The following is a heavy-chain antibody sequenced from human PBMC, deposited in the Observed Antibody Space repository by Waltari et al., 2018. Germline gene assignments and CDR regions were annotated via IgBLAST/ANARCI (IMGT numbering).Heavy chain of an antibody. CDR3: AKDVRSYDSSQTDY. Sequence: EVQLVESGGGLVQPGRSLRLSCAASGFTFADYALHWVRQAPGKGLEWVAGISWNSGSICYADSVKGRFTISRDNAKNSLYLQMNSLRAEYTALYYCAKDVRSYDSSQTDYWGQGTLVTVSS. CDR1: GFTFADYA. V-gene: IGHV3-9*01. CDR2: ISWNSGSI. J-gene: IGHJ4*02. D-gene: IGHD3-22*01.